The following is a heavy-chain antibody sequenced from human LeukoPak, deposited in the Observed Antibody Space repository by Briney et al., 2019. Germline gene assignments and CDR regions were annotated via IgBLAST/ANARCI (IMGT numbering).Heavy chain of an antibody. Sequence: GGSLRLSCAASGLTGSHNYVSWVRQAAGKGLEWVSAIHTSGDTCYADSVKGRFTISRDTSKNTLYLQINSLRVEDTAVYYCIVFGDSNHWGQGTLVTVSS. CDR1: GLTGSHNY. V-gene: IGHV3-53*01. D-gene: IGHD4-17*01. CDR2: IHTSGDT. CDR3: IVFGDSNH. J-gene: IGHJ5*02.